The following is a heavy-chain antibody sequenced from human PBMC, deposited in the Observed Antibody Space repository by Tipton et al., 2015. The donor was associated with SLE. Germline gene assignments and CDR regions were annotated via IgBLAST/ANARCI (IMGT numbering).Heavy chain of an antibody. CDR1: GFTFSSYA. CDR3: AKDLLLWFGEAVDY. Sequence: SLRLSCAASGFTFSSYAMSWVRQAPGKGLEWVSAISGSGGSTYYADSVKGRFTISRDNSKNKLYLQMNSRRAENTAVYYCAKDLLLWFGEAVDYWGQGTLVTVSS. CDR2: ISGSGGST. V-gene: IGHV3-23*01. J-gene: IGHJ4*02. D-gene: IGHD3-10*01.